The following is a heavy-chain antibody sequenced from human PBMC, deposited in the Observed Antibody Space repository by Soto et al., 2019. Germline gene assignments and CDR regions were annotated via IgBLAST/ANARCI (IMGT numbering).Heavy chain of an antibody. CDR2: INPSGGST. Sequence: ASVKVSCKASGYTFTSYYMHWVRQAPGQGLEWMGIINPSGGSTSYAQKFQGRVTMTRDTSTSTVYTELSSLRSEDTAVYYCAGSGGYLGYFDYWGQGTLVTVSS. CDR3: AGSGGYLGYFDY. V-gene: IGHV1-46*01. J-gene: IGHJ4*02. CDR1: GYTFTSYY. D-gene: IGHD2-15*01.